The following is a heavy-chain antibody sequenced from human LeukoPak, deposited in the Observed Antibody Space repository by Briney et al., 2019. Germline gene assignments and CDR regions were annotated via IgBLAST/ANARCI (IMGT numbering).Heavy chain of an antibody. V-gene: IGHV4-39*01. CDR1: GVSISSSSYC. CDR3: ARTENYIPEDCFDP. CDR2: ICYSGST. Sequence: PSETLSLTCTVSGVSISSSSYCWGWIRQPPGKGLEWIGGICYSGSTFYNPSLKSRVTLSVDTSKNQFSLELSSVTAADTALYYCARTENYIPEDCFDPWGQGTLVTVSS. J-gene: IGHJ5*02. D-gene: IGHD5-24*01.